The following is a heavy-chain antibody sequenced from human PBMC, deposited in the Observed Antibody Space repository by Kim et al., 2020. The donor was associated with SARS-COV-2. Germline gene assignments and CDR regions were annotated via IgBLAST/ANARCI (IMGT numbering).Heavy chain of an antibody. Sequence: GGSLRLSCAASGFTFSSYSMNWVRQAPGKGLEWVSSISSSSSYIYYADSVKGRFTISRDNAKNSLYLQMNSLRAEDTAVYYCARGDVLRFLEWLSKGRYYYYGMDVWGQGTTVTVSS. CDR1: GFTFSSYS. V-gene: IGHV3-21*01. CDR2: ISSSSSYI. CDR3: ARGDVLRFLEWLSKGRYYYYGMDV. D-gene: IGHD3-3*01. J-gene: IGHJ6*02.